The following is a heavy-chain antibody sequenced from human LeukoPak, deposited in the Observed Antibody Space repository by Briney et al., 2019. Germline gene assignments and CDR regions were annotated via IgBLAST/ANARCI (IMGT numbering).Heavy chain of an antibody. D-gene: IGHD1-26*01. J-gene: IGHJ6*03. CDR1: GGTFSTYA. Sequence: SVKVSCKASGGTFSTYAISWVRQAPGQGLEWMGGIMPIFGTTKYVKKFQDRVTITADKSTSTAYMELSSLRSEDTAVYYCARVDSGSYYGYYYYYMDVWGKGTTVTVSS. CDR3: ARVDSGSYYGYYYYYMDV. CDR2: IMPIFGTT. V-gene: IGHV1-69*06.